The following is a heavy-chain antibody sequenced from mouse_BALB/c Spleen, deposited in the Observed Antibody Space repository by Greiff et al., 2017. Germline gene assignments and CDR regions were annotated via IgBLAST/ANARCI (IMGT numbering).Heavy chain of an antibody. CDR1: GYNFTSYW. CDR3: ARFYGNYVYWYFDV. V-gene: IGHV1-55*01. J-gene: IGHJ1*01. Sequence: QVQLQQPGSVLVKPGTSVKLSCKASGYNFTSYWINWVKLRPGQGLEWIGDIYPGSGSTNYNEKFKSKATLTVDTSSSTAYMQLSSLASEDSALYYCARFYGNYVYWYFDVWGAGTTVTVSS. CDR2: IYPGSGST. D-gene: IGHD2-1*01.